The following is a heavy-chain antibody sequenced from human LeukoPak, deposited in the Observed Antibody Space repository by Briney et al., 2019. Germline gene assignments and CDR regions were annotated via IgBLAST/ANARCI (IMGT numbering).Heavy chain of an antibody. CDR1: GFTFSGYG. Sequence: PGGSLRLSCAASGFTFSGYGMHWVRQAPGKGLEWLSFIHYDGSKTYYADSVKGRFTISRDNAKNTVYLQMNSLRAEDTAVYYCTKGRWFGDHHWGQGTLVTVSS. V-gene: IGHV3-30*02. D-gene: IGHD3-10*01. CDR2: IHYDGSKT. J-gene: IGHJ5*02. CDR3: TKGRWFGDHH.